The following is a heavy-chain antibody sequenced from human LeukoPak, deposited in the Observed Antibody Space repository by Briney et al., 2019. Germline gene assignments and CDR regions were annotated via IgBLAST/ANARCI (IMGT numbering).Heavy chain of an antibody. CDR1: GSTFRNYG. J-gene: IGHJ4*02. Sequence: GGSLRLSCVASGSTFRNYGMHWVRQAPGKGLEWVAVICYDGDNKDYTDYVRGRFTISRDNSKNTLYLQMNSLSAEDTAVYYCARNFQNYYGSGSCYSDLDHWGQGTLVTVSS. V-gene: IGHV3-33*01. CDR3: ARNFQNYYGSGSCYSDLDH. D-gene: IGHD3-10*01. CDR2: ICYDGDNK.